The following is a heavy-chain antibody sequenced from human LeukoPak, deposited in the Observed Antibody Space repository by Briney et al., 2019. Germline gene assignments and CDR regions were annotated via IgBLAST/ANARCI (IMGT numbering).Heavy chain of an antibody. Sequence: GESLKISCKGSGYRFSTHWIGWVRQMPGKGLEWMGIISPGDSNTRYSPSFQGQVTISADKSIDTAYLQWSSLMASDTAMYYCARQAATAYDYFDYWGQGTLVAVSS. V-gene: IGHV5-51*01. CDR2: ISPGDSNT. D-gene: IGHD1-1*01. CDR3: ARQAATAYDYFDY. J-gene: IGHJ4*02. CDR1: GYRFSTHW.